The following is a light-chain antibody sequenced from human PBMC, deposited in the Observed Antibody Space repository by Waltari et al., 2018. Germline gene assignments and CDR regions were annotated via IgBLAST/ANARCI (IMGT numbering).Light chain of an antibody. Sequence: QSALTQPASVSGSPGQSITISCPGTSSDVGASTYVAWYQQHPGKAPKPMIFDVSNRPSGVSNRFSGSKSGNTASLTISGLQAEDEADYYCSSYISSSTLELFGGGTSLTVL. V-gene: IGLV2-14*03. CDR3: SSYISSSTLEL. CDR1: SSDVGASTY. CDR2: DVS. J-gene: IGLJ2*01.